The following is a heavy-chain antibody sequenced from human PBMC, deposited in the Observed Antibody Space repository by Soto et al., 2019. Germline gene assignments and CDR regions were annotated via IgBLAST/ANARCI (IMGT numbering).Heavy chain of an antibody. CDR2: INPNSGGT. CDR3: ARGPEVRRATAPSRFDP. V-gene: IGHV1-2*04. CDR1: GYTFTGYY. Sequence: QVQLVQSGAEVKKPGASVKVSCKASGYTFTGYYMHWVRQAPGQGLEWMGWINPNSGGTNYAQKFQGWVTMTRDTSISTASMELSRLRSDDTAVYYCARGPEVRRATAPSRFDPWGQGTLVTVSS. J-gene: IGHJ5*02. D-gene: IGHD3-10*01.